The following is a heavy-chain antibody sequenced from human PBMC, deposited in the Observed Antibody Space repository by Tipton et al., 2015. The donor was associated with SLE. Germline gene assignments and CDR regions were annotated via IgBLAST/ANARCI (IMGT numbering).Heavy chain of an antibody. CDR1: GFTFSDYY. D-gene: IGHD3-22*01. V-gene: IGHV3-11*01. J-gene: IGHJ4*02. Sequence: GSLRLSCAASGFTFSDYYMSWIRQAPGKGLEWVSYISSSGSTIYYADSVKGRFTISRDNAKNSLYLQMNSLRAEDTAVYYCARENYYDSSGYVPGFWCQGTLVTVSS. CDR3: ARENYYDSSGYVPGF. CDR2: ISSSGSTI.